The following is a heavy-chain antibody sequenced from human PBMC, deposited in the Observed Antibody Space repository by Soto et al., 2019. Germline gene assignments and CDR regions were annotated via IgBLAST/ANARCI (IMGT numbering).Heavy chain of an antibody. J-gene: IGHJ6*02. CDR3: AKSWPDTSIPDGYYSGVDV. CDR2: ISWNSGSI. CDR1: GFTFDDYA. D-gene: IGHD5-18*01. Sequence: EVQLVESGGGLVQPGRSLRLSCAASGFTFDDYAMHWVRQAPGKGLEWVSGISWNSGSIGYADSVKGRFTISRDNAKNSLYLQMNSLRAEDTALYSCAKSWPDTSIPDGYYSGVDVWGQGTTVTVSS. V-gene: IGHV3-9*01.